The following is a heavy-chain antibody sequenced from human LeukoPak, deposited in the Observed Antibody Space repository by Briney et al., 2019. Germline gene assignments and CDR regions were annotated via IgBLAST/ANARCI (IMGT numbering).Heavy chain of an antibody. J-gene: IGHJ5*02. V-gene: IGHV1-69*01. D-gene: IGHD2-2*02. Sequence: EASVKVSCKASGGTFSSYAISWVRQAPGQGLEWMGGIIPIFGTANYAQKFQGRVTITADESTSTAYMELSSLRSEDTAVYYCAGEALDEIVVVAAVILGNWFDPWGQGTLVTVSS. CDR1: GGTFSSYA. CDR2: IIPIFGTA. CDR3: AGEALDEIVVVAAVILGNWFDP.